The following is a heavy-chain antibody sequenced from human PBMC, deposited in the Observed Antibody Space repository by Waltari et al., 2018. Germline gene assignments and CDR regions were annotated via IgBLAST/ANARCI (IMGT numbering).Heavy chain of an antibody. CDR1: GYTFTAYY. D-gene: IGHD6-19*01. Sequence: QVQLVQSGAEVKKPGASVKVSCQSSGYTFTAYYMHWVRQAPGHGLEWMGWVNPNSGYTKYAQRFQGRVTVTRDTSISTAYMELSRLRSDDTAIYYCASVYSSGWYWVYWGQGTLVTVSS. J-gene: IGHJ4*02. CDR3: ASVYSSGWYWVY. CDR2: VNPNSGYT. V-gene: IGHV1-2*02.